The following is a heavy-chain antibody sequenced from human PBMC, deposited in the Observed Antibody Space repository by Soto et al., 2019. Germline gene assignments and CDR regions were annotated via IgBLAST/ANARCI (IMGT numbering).Heavy chain of an antibody. J-gene: IGHJ2*01. CDR3: AGIFTAFSYWYFDL. Sequence: PGGSLRLSCAASGFTFSDSYMSWVRQAPGKGLEWILHISSSGSTIYYADSVKGRFTISRDNAKNSLYLQMNSMRAEDTAVYYCAGIFTAFSYWYFDLWGRGTLVTVSS. CDR2: ISSSGSTI. D-gene: IGHD2-21*02. CDR1: GFTFSDSY. V-gene: IGHV3-11*01.